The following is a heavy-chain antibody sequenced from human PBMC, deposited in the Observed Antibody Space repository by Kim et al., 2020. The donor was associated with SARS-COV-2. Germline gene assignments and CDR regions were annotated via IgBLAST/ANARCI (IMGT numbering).Heavy chain of an antibody. Sequence: GSTTYTPSLKSRVTISVDTSKNQFSLKLSSVTAADTAVYYCAKGIAKAGYWGQGTLVTVSS. V-gene: IGHV4-59*01. J-gene: IGHJ4*02. D-gene: IGHD6-13*01. CDR3: AKGIAKAGY. CDR2: GST.